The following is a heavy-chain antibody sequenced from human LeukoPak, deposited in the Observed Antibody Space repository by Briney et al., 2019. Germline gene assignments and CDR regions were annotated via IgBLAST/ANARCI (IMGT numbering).Heavy chain of an antibody. Sequence: GGSLRLSCEVFGITFSTYAMSWVRQAPGRGLEWVSTIGDSGDYTYYADSVKGRFTVSRDNSKSTLYLQMNSLRAEDTALYYCAKDVGSGTYYDYWGQGTLVTVSS. CDR1: GITFSTYA. J-gene: IGHJ4*02. V-gene: IGHV3-23*01. CDR2: IGDSGDYT. CDR3: AKDVGSGTYYDY. D-gene: IGHD1-26*01.